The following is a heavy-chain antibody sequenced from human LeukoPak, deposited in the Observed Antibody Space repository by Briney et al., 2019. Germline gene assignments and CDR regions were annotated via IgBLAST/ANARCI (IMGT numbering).Heavy chain of an antibody. CDR3: AKKPGTGYDSSGYYLN. CDR1: GFTFSSYA. CDR2: ISYDGSNK. J-gene: IGHJ4*02. V-gene: IGHV3-30*18. D-gene: IGHD3-22*01. Sequence: PGRSLRLSCAASGFTFSSYAMHWVRQAPGKGLEWVAVISYDGSNKYYADSVKGRFTISRDNSKNTLYLQMNSLRAEDTAVYYCAKKPGTGYDSSGYYLNWGRGTLVTVSS.